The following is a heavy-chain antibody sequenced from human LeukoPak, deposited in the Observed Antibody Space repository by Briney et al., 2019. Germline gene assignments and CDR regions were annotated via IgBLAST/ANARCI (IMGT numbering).Heavy chain of an antibody. J-gene: IGHJ4*02. V-gene: IGHV3-23*01. Sequence: GGSLRLSCAASGFTFSSYAMSWVRQAPGKGLEWVSAISGSGGSTYYADSVKGRFTISRDNSKNTLYLQMNSLRAEGTAVYYCAKDLCSSTGCYTVTGFDYWGQGTLVTVSS. CDR3: AKDLCSSTGCYTVTGFDY. CDR2: ISGSGGST. CDR1: GFTFSSYA. D-gene: IGHD2-2*02.